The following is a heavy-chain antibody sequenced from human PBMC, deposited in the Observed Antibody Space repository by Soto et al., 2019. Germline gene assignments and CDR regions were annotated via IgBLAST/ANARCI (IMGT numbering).Heavy chain of an antibody. CDR3: ARDSIAGGYYYYYGLDV. CDR2: IYSGGST. V-gene: IGHV3-53*01. J-gene: IGHJ6*02. D-gene: IGHD6-13*01. CDR1: GFTVSSNY. Sequence: GGSLRLSCAASGFTVSSNYMSWVRQAPGKGLEWISIIYSGGSTYYAESVKGRFTISRDNSKNTLYLQMYSLRAEDTAVYYCARDSIAGGYYYYYGLDVWGQGTTVTVS.